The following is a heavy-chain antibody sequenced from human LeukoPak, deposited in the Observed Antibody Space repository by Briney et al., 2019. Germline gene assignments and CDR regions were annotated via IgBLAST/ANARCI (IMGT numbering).Heavy chain of an antibody. V-gene: IGHV3-72*01. CDR1: GFTFSDHY. CDR2: TRNKANSYTT. Sequence: GGSLRLSCAASGFTFSDHYMDWVHQAPGKGLEWVGRTRNKANSYTTEYAASVKGRFTISRDDSKNSLYLQMNSLKTEDTAVYFCARVNRGSYHFDYWGQGTLVTVSS. D-gene: IGHD1-26*01. J-gene: IGHJ4*02. CDR3: ARVNRGSYHFDY.